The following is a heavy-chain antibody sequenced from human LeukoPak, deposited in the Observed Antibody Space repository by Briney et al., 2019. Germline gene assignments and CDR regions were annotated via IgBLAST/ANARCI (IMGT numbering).Heavy chain of an antibody. J-gene: IGHJ5*02. Sequence: PSETLSLTCTVSGGSISSYYWSWIWQPPGKGLEWIGYIYYSGSTNYNPSLKSRVTISVDTSKNQFSLKLSSVTAADTAVYYCAREGCSGGSCYSWFDPWGQGTLVTVSS. CDR2: IYYSGST. D-gene: IGHD2-15*01. CDR1: GGSISSYY. CDR3: AREGCSGGSCYSWFDP. V-gene: IGHV4-59*01.